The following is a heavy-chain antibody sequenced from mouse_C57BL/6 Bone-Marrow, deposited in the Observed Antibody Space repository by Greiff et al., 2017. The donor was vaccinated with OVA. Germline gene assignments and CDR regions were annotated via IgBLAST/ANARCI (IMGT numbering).Heavy chain of an antibody. CDR2: ISNLAYSI. J-gene: IGHJ1*03. D-gene: IGHD1-1*01. CDR3: ARRGTVVDWYFDV. Sequence: EVMLVESGGGLVQPGGSLKLSCAASGFTFSDYGMAWVRQAPRKGPEWVAFISNLAYSIYYADPVTGRFTISRENAKNTLYLEMSSLRSEDTAMYYCARRGTVVDWYFDVWGTGTTVTVSS. CDR1: GFTFSDYG. V-gene: IGHV5-15*01.